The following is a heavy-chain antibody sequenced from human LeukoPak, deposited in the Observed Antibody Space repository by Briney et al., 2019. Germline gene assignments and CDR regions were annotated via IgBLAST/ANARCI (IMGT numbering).Heavy chain of an antibody. CDR2: IYTGDSDT. D-gene: IGHD3-22*01. Sequence: GESLKISWKGSGYSFTSYWIGWVGQMPGKGLEWMGIIYTGDSDTRSLPSFQGQVTISADKSISTAYLQWSSLKASDSAMYYCATRPNYYEAWFDPWGQGTLVAVSS. CDR1: GYSFTSYW. V-gene: IGHV5-51*01. J-gene: IGHJ5*02. CDR3: ATRPNYYEAWFDP.